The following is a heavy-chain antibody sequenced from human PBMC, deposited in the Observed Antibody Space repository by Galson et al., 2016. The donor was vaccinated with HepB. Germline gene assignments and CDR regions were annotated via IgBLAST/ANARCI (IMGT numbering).Heavy chain of an antibody. Sequence: SLRLSCAVSGFILTNYWMTWVRQAPGKGLEWVAIIKEDGSEKYYVGSVEGRFTISRDNPKNSVYQQMTSLRAEDTALYYCARVFGADYGGIWYSDLWGRGTLVTVSS. V-gene: IGHV3-7*01. CDR1: GFILTNYW. CDR2: IKEDGSEK. J-gene: IGHJ2*01. D-gene: IGHD4-23*01. CDR3: ARVFGADYGGIWYSDL.